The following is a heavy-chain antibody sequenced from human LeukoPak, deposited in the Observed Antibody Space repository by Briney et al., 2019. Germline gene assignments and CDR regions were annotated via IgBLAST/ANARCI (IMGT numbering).Heavy chain of an antibody. CDR2: IWYDGGNK. CDR1: GFTFSRFG. V-gene: IGHV3-33*01. CDR3: ARWYYSAAARRSGDYSMDV. J-gene: IGHJ6*02. D-gene: IGHD3-3*01. Sequence: PGTSLRLSCAASGFTFSRFGMHWVRQAPGTGLEWVAVIWYDGGNKYYADSVKGRFTISRDNPKNTVYLEMNSLRVEDTAVYYCARWYYSAAARRSGDYSMDVWGQGTTVTVSS.